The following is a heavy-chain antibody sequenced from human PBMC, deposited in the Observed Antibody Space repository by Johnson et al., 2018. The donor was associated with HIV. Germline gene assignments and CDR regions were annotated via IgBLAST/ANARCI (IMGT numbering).Heavy chain of an antibody. D-gene: IGHD3-3*01. J-gene: IGHJ3*02. CDR2: IRSKANSYST. CDR3: AREPQNFWSADAFDI. Sequence: VQLVESGGGVVQPGRSLRLSCAASGFTFSDYAMHWVRQAPGKGLEWVGRIRSKANSYSTEYAASVKGIFTISRDDSKNSLYLQMNSLKTEDTAVYYCAREPQNFWSADAFDIWGQGTMVTVSS. CDR1: GFTFSDYA. V-gene: IGHV3-72*01.